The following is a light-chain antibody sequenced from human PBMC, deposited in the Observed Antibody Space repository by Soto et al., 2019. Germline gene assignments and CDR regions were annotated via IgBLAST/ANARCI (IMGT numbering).Light chain of an antibody. V-gene: IGLV2-14*01. CDR1: SSDVGGYNY. J-gene: IGLJ2*01. CDR2: DVS. CDR3: SSYTSSSNLLVV. Sequence: QSVLTQPASVSGSPGQSITISCTGTSSDVGGYNYVSWYQQHPGKAPKLMIYDVSNRPSGVSNRFSGSKSGNTASLTISGLQAEDEADYYCSSYTSSSNLLVVFGGGTKVTVL.